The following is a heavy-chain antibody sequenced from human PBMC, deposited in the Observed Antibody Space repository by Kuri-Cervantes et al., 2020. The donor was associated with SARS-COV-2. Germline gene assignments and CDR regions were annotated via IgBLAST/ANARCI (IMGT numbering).Heavy chain of an antibody. CDR3: ASSGGLGSKHAFDI. J-gene: IGHJ3*02. CDR2: IYPGDSDT. Sequence: GGSLRLSCKGSGYSFTNYWIGWVRQMPGKGLEWMGIIYPGDSDTRYSPSFQGHVTISADKSISTAYLQWSSLKASDAAMYYCASSGGLGSKHAFDIWGQGTMVTVSS. CDR1: GYSFTNYW. V-gene: IGHV5-51*01. D-gene: IGHD1-26*01.